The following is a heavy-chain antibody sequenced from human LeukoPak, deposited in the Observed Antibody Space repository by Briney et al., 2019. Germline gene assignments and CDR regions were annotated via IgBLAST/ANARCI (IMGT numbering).Heavy chain of an antibody. D-gene: IGHD4-11*01. CDR2: IYPGDSDT. Sequence: GESLKISCKGSGYIFTSYWIGWVRQMPGKGLEWMGIIYPGDSDTRYSPSFQGQVTISADKSISTAYLQWSSLKASDTAMYYCARHVTVTTYQTGYYGMDVWGQGTTVTVSS. J-gene: IGHJ6*02. V-gene: IGHV5-51*01. CDR3: ARHVTVTTYQTGYYGMDV. CDR1: GYIFTSYW.